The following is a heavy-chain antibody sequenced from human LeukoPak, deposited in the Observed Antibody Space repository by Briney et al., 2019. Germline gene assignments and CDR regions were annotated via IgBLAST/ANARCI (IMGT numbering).Heavy chain of an antibody. Sequence: ASVKVSCKASGYTFTAYFMHWVRQAPGQGLEWMGWINPNSGGTNYAQKFQGWVTMTRDTSISTAYMELSRLRSDDTAVYYCARAGYSSSWYGNHYYYYGMDVWGQGTTVTVSS. CDR2: INPNSGGT. CDR1: GYTFTAYF. V-gene: IGHV1-2*04. CDR3: ARAGYSSSWYGNHYYYYGMDV. D-gene: IGHD6-13*01. J-gene: IGHJ6*02.